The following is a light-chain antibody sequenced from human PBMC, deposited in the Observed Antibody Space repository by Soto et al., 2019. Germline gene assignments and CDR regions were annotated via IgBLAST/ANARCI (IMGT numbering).Light chain of an antibody. CDR2: AAS. CDR1: QRIVTY. CDR3: QQCYSSPRWT. V-gene: IGKV1-39*01. J-gene: IGKJ1*01. Sequence: DIQMTQSPSSLSASVGDRVTITCRASQRIVTYLNWYLQKPGKAPKLLIYAASNLQSGVPSRFSGSGSGTDFTLTISSLQPEDFATYFCQQCYSSPRWTVGQGTKVDIK.